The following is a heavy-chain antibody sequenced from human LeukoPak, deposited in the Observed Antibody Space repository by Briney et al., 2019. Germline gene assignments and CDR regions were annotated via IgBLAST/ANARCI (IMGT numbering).Heavy chain of an antibody. CDR2: IDKKDKGYATAT. Sequence: QAGGSLKLSCAASGFTFSGSAIHWVRQSSGKGLEWVGQIDKKDKGYATATAYAASVKGRFTISRDDSINTAYLQMNSLTTEDTAVYYCVRDRVWVGDPYYLDQWGQGTLVTVSS. CDR1: GFTFSGSA. CDR3: VRDRVWVGDPYYLDQ. J-gene: IGHJ4*02. V-gene: IGHV3-73*01. D-gene: IGHD3-10*01.